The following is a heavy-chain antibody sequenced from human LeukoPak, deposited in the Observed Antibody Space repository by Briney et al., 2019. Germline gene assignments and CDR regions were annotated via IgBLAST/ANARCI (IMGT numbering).Heavy chain of an antibody. V-gene: IGHV3-23*01. CDR1: GFTFSSYA. J-gene: IGHJ4*02. CDR2: IVGSGGST. D-gene: IGHD6-19*01. CDR3: AKGTLPSRITVAGSNFDS. Sequence: GGSLRLSCAASGFTFSSYAMSWVRPAPERGREWVSVIVGSGGSTNYADSVKGRFTISRDNSKNTLYLQMNSLTTEDTAVYYCAKGTLPSRITVAGSNFDSWGQGTLVTVSS.